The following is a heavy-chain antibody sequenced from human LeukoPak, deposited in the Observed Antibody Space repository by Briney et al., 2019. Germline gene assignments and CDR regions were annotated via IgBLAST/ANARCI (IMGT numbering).Heavy chain of an antibody. Sequence: PSETLSLTCTVSGGSISSYYWSWIRQPPGKGLEWIGYIYYSGSTNYNPSLKSRVTISVDTSKNQFSLKLSSVTAADTAVYYCARGEDLWSGERSWFDPWGQGTLVTVSS. CDR3: ARGEDLWSGERSWFDP. J-gene: IGHJ5*02. CDR2: IYYSGST. CDR1: GGSISSYY. V-gene: IGHV4-59*01. D-gene: IGHD3-10*01.